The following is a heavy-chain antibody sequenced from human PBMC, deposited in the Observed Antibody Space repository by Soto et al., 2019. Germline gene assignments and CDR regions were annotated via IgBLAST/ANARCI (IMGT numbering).Heavy chain of an antibody. CDR1: GFSLSTRRVG. CDR2: IYWDDDK. Sequence: QITLKESGPPLVKPTQTLTLTCTFSGFSLSTRRVGVGWIRQPTGKALEWLALIYWDDDKRYSPSLKSRLTITKDTSKNQVVLTMTNMGPVDTATYYCAHSTYSSSWYGDAFDIWGQGTMVTVSS. CDR3: AHSTYSSSWYGDAFDI. D-gene: IGHD6-13*01. V-gene: IGHV2-5*02. J-gene: IGHJ3*02.